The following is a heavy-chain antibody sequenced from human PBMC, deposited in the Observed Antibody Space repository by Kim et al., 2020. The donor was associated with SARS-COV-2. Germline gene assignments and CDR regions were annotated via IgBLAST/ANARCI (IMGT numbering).Heavy chain of an antibody. CDR3: ARRVVVTAIHLDAFDI. V-gene: IGHV4-59*08. J-gene: IGHJ3*02. CDR2: IYYSGST. Sequence: SETLSLTCTVSGGSISPYYWNWIRQSPGKGLEWIGYIYYSGSTNYSPSLKSRVTISVDMSKNQFSLNLSSVTATDTAVYYCARRVVVTAIHLDAFDIWGQGTMVTVSS. CDR1: GGSISPYY. D-gene: IGHD2-21*02.